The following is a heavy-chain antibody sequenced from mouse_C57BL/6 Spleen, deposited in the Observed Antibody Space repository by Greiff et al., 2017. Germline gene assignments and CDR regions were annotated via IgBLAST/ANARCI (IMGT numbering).Heavy chain of an antibody. Sequence: VQLQQPGAELVRPGSSVKLSCKASGYTFTSYWMDWVKQRPGQGLEWIGNIYPSDSETHYNQKFKDKATLTVDKSSSTAYMQLSSLTSEDSAVYYCARRGDWDDFDYWGQGTTLTVSS. D-gene: IGHD4-1*01. CDR1: GYTFTSYW. CDR3: ARRGDWDDFDY. CDR2: IYPSDSET. V-gene: IGHV1-61*01. J-gene: IGHJ2*01.